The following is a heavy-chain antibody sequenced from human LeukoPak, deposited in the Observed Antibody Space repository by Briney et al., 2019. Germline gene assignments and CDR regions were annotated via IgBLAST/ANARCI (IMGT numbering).Heavy chain of an antibody. CDR3: SKWKAIVLVPAARSPIDY. CDR1: GFTFSNYS. D-gene: IGHD2-2*01. J-gene: IGHJ4*02. CDR2: IRSSSTTT. Sequence: GGSLRLSCEASGFTFSNYSMNWVRQAPGKGLEWVSYIRSSSTTTYYADSVKGRFTISRDNSKHTLYLQMNSLRAEDTAVYYCSKWKAIVLVPAARSPIDYWGQGTLVTVSS. V-gene: IGHV3-48*01.